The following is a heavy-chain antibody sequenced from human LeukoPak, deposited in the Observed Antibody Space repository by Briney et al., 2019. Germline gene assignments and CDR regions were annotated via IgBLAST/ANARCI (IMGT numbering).Heavy chain of an antibody. CDR3: AKDRPNYYGSNGHYYRRDGDY. CDR1: GFTFSSYA. CDR2: TSGDGGAT. V-gene: IGHV3-23*01. D-gene: IGHD3-22*01. Sequence: GGSLRLSCAASGFTFSSYAMSWVRQSTGKGLEGVSSTSGDGGATYYSNSVKGRFTISRDNSRNTLYLQMNSLRAEDTAVYYCAKDRPNYYGSNGHYYRRDGDYWGQGTLVTVSS. J-gene: IGHJ4*02.